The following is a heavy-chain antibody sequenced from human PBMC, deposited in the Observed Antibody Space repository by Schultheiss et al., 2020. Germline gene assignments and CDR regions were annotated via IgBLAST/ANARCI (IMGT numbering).Heavy chain of an antibody. J-gene: IGHJ6*02. CDR2: ISAYNAKT. D-gene: IGHD3-10*01. CDR3: AREHYFGAGSYSWNLDGRDV. V-gene: IGHV1-18*04. CDR1: GYTFTHYG. Sequence: ASVKVSCKASGYTFTHYGISWVRQAPGQGPEWMGWISAYNAKTNYAQKLQGRVTMTTDTSASIAYMELRSLRSDDTAVYYCAREHYFGAGSYSWNLDGRDVWGQGHTGTVSS.